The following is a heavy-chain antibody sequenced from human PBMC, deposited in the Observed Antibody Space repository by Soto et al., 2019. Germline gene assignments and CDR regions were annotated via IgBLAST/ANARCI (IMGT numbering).Heavy chain of an antibody. J-gene: IGHJ4*02. CDR1: GYTFSGHF. D-gene: IGHD2-15*01. CDR2: INPNNIGAT. V-gene: IGHV1-2*02. Sequence: ASVKVSCKASGYTFSGHFMHWVRQAPGRRLEWMGWINPNNIGATNYAQMFQGRITITRDTSINTVYMELSTLRSDDTAVYYCARRGFCNTTTCRAFDYWGQGTLVTVSS. CDR3: ARRGFCNTTTCRAFDY.